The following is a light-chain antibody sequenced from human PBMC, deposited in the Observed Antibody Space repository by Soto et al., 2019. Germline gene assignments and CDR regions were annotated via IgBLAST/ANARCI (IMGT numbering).Light chain of an antibody. CDR3: QQYGSSPRVT. CDR2: AAS. V-gene: IGKV3-20*01. CDR1: QSVTSSY. J-gene: IGKJ5*01. Sequence: EIVLTQSPATLSLSPGERATLSCRASQSVTSSYLAWYQQKPGQAPRLLIYAASSRASGIPDRFSGSGSGTDFTLTISRLEPEDFAVYYCQQYGSSPRVTFGQGTRLDIK.